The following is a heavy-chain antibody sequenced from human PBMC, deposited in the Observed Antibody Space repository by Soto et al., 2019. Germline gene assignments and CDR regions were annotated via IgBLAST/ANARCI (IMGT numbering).Heavy chain of an antibody. J-gene: IGHJ4*02. CDR1: GYTFPHYG. CDR3: ARDHPDSSSWYYFDY. V-gene: IGHV1-18*01. Sequence: ASVKVFCKASGYTFPHYGISWVRQAPGQGLEWMGWISAYNGNTNYAQKLQGRVTMTTDTSTSTAYMELRSLRSDDTAVYYCARDHPDSSSWYYFDYWGQGTLVTVSS. D-gene: IGHD6-13*01. CDR2: ISAYNGNT.